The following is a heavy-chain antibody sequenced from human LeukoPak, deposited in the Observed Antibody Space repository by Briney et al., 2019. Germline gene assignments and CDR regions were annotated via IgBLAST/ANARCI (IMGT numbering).Heavy chain of an antibody. CDR3: ARELSGRAAADH. CDR2: IYYRVKT. D-gene: IGHD6-13*01. CDR1: GGSISNYH. Sequence: ASECLSLTCTVSGGSISNYHWGWIRQPPGKGLEWLGYIYYRVKTNYNPSLKRRVTISLDTSKNQFSLKLSSVTAADTAVYYCARELSGRAAADHWGQGTLATVSS. V-gene: IGHV4-59*01. J-gene: IGHJ4*02.